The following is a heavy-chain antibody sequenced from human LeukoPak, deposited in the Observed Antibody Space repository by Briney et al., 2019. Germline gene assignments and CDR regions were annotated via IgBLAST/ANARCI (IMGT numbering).Heavy chain of an antibody. Sequence: GGSLRLSCAASGFTFSSYGMSWVRQAPGKGLEWVSSISSSSSYIYYADSVKGRFTISRDNAKNSLYLQMNSLRAEDTAVYYCARVPYYDFWSGYSEYYFDYWGQGTLVTVSS. V-gene: IGHV3-21*01. J-gene: IGHJ4*02. CDR3: ARVPYYDFWSGYSEYYFDY. CDR2: ISSSSSYI. D-gene: IGHD3-3*01. CDR1: GFTFSSYG.